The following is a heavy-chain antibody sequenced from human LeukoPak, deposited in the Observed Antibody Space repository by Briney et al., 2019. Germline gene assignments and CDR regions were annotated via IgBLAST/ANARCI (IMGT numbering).Heavy chain of an antibody. CDR1: GYTFTSYG. J-gene: IGHJ4*02. CDR3: ARATRGYYGSGSPDY. CDR2: INPNSGGT. V-gene: IGHV1-18*01. D-gene: IGHD3-10*01. Sequence: ASVKVSCKASGYTFTSYGISWVRQAPGQGLEWMGWINPNSGGTNYAQKFQGRVTITRDTSASTAYMELSSLRSEDTAVYYCARATRGYYGSGSPDYWGQGTLVTVSS.